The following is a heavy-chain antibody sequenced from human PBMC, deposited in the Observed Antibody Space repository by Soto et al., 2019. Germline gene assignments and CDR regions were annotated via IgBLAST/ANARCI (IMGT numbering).Heavy chain of an antibody. Sequence: QVQLQESGPGLVKPSETLSLTCTVSGGSISSYYWSWIRQPPGKGVEWIGYIYYSGSTNYNPSLRXRXSXXSDPATSQYSCKLISGTGAEGSVDYCAELNGCFDPWGRGTLVTVSS. CDR1: GGSISSYY. J-gene: IGHJ2*01. D-gene: IGHD1-1*01. V-gene: IGHV4-59*08. CDR3: AELNGCFDP. CDR2: IYYSGST.